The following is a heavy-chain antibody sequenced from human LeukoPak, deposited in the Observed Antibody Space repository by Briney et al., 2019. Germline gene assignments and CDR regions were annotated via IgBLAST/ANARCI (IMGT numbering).Heavy chain of an antibody. CDR1: GFTFSNYA. CDR3: AKRGDDYNHFDY. D-gene: IGHD5-24*01. J-gene: IGHJ4*02. V-gene: IGHV3-23*01. CDR2: ISGSGRDT. Sequence: PGGSLRLSCAASGFTFSNYAMSWVRQAPGKGLEWVSTISGSGRDTYYTDSVTGRFTISRDNSKNTLFLQMDSLRAEDTALYYCAKRGDDYNHFDYWGQGTLVTVSS.